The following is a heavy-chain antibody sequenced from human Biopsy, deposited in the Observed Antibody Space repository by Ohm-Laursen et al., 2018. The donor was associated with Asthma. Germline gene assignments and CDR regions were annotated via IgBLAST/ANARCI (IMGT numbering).Heavy chain of an antibody. J-gene: IGHJ6*02. D-gene: IGHD3-3*01. CDR3: ARDYYDFWNRSVYTYFGMDV. CDR1: GYSISNGGYY. Sequence: SETLSPTCSVSGYSISNGGYYWTWVRQRPGKGLEWIGNIYHRGNTKYNPSLKSRLSFSVDTSKNQFSLKLSSVTAADTAIYFCARDYYDFWNRSVYTYFGMDVWGRGTTVVVSS. CDR2: IYHRGNT. V-gene: IGHV4-31*03.